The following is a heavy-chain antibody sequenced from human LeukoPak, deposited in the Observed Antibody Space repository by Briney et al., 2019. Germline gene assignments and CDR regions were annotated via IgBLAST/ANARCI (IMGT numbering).Heavy chain of an antibody. CDR2: ISYDGSNK. Sequence: GRSLRLSCAASGFTFSSYAMHWVRQAPGKGLEWVAVISYDGSNKYYADSVKGRFTISRDNSKNTLYLQMNSLRAEDTAVYYCAKDRYSIWYLTLDYWGQGTLVTVSP. CDR1: GFTFSSYA. J-gene: IGHJ4*02. D-gene: IGHD6-13*01. CDR3: AKDRYSIWYLTLDY. V-gene: IGHV3-30*04.